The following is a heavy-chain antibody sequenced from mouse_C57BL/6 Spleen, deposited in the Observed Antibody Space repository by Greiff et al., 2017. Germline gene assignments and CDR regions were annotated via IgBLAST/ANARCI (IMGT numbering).Heavy chain of an antibody. Sequence: VQLQQSGPGLVQPSQSLSITCTVSGFSLTSYGVHWVRQSPGKGLEWLGVIWRGGSTDYNAAFMSRLSITKDNSKSQVFFKMNSLQADDTAIYYCAKNGYDYDVYFDYWGQGTTLTVSS. J-gene: IGHJ2*01. CDR1: GFSLTSYG. CDR3: AKNGYDYDVYFDY. D-gene: IGHD2-4*01. CDR2: IWRGGST. V-gene: IGHV2-5*01.